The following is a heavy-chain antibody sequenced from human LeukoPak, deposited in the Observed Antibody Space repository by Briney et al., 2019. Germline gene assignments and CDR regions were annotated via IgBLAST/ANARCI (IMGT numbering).Heavy chain of an antibody. CDR1: GYTFTSYD. CDR2: MNPNSGNT. J-gene: IGHJ4*02. D-gene: IGHD3-3*01. CDR3: ARVRTYYDFWSGYLTDY. V-gene: IGHV1-8*01. Sequence: ASVKVSCKASGYTFTSYDINWVRQATGQGLEWMGWMNPNSGNTGYAQKPQGRVTMTTDTSTSTAYMELRSLRSDDTAVYYCARVRTYYDFWSGYLTDYWGQGTLVTVSS.